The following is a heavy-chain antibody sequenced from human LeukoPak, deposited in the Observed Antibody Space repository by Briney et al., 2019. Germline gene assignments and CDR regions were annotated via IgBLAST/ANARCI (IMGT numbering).Heavy chain of an antibody. D-gene: IGHD1-1*01. CDR1: GFTFSSYW. CDR2: IRYEGSSS. Sequence: GGSLRLSCVVSGFTFSSYWMRWGRHAPGEGLGWASSIRYEGSSSTYADSGKGRLTISRDNAKNTLYLQMNSLSAEDTAVYYCVRGTMNAIDQLDYWGQGTLVTVSS. CDR3: VRGTMNAIDQLDY. J-gene: IGHJ4*02. V-gene: IGHV3-74*01.